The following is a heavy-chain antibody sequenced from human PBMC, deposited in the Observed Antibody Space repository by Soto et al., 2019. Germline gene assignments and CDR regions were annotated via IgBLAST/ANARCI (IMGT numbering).Heavy chain of an antibody. Sequence: SETLSLTCTVSGGSISSSSYYWGWIRQPPGKGLEWIGSIYYSGSTYYNPSLKSRVTISVDTSKNQFSLKLSSVTAADTAVYYCARLSAAHYYYYYMDVWGKGTTVTVSS. J-gene: IGHJ6*03. D-gene: IGHD2-2*01. CDR2: IYYSGST. V-gene: IGHV4-39*01. CDR3: ARLSAAHYYYYYMDV. CDR1: GGSISSSSYY.